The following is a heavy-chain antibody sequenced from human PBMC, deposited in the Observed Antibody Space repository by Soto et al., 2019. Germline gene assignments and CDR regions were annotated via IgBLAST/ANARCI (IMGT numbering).Heavy chain of an antibody. CDR2: IIPIFGTA. J-gene: IGHJ6*02. D-gene: IGHD2-2*01. V-gene: IGHV1-69*13. Sequence: SVKVSCKASGGTFSSYAISWVRQAPGQGLEWMGGIIPIFGTANYAQKFQGRVTITADESTSTAYMELSSLRSEDTAVYYCAREDCSSTSCYAGEYYYYGMDVWGQGTTVTVSS. CDR3: AREDCSSTSCYAGEYYYYGMDV. CDR1: GGTFSSYA.